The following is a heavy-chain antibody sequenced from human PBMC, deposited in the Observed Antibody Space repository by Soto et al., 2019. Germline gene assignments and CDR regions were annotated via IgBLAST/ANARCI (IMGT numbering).Heavy chain of an antibody. V-gene: IGHV3-30-3*01. Sequence: PGGSLRLSCAASGFTFSSYSMQWVRQAPGKGLEWVAVMSYDGGSKSYADSVKGRFTISRDDSKNTLYLQVDSLRAEDTALYYCARPYSIAWSYAFDIWGQGTMVTVSS. J-gene: IGHJ3*02. D-gene: IGHD6-19*01. CDR1: GFTFSSYS. CDR3: ARPYSIAWSYAFDI. CDR2: MSYDGGSK.